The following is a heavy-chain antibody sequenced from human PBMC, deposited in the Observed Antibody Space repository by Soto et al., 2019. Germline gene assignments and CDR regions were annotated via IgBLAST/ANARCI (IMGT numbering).Heavy chain of an antibody. CDR1: GFTFSSYA. D-gene: IGHD2-2*01. V-gene: IGHV3-23*01. Sequence: PGGSLRLSCAASGFTFSSYAMSWVRQAPGKGLEWVSAISGSGGSTYYADSVKGRFTISRDNSKNTLYLQMNSLRAEDTAVYYCARIIRRTTWFDPWGQGTLVTVSS. CDR3: ARIIRRTTWFDP. CDR2: ISGSGGST. J-gene: IGHJ5*02.